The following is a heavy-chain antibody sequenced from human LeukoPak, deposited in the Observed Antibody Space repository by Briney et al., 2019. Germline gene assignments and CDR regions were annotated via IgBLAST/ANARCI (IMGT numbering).Heavy chain of an antibody. CDR3: ARGYTQLGMIDY. J-gene: IGHJ4*02. V-gene: IGHV6-1*01. CDR1: GDSVSSNSAA. Sequence: SQTLSLTCAISGDSVSSNSAAWNWIRQSPSRGLEWLGRTYYRSKWYDDYAVSVKSRITINADTSKNQFSLQLNSVTPEDTAIYYCARGYTQLGMIDYWGQGTQVTVSS. CDR2: TYYRSKWYD. D-gene: IGHD7-27*01.